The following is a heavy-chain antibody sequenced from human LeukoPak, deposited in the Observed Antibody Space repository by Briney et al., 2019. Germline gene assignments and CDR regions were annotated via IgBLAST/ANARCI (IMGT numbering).Heavy chain of an antibody. CDR3: ARGVGGSYSPYFDY. D-gene: IGHD1-26*01. Sequence: PSETLSLTCAVYGGSFSGYYWSWIRQPPGKGLEWIGEINHSGSTNYNPSLKSRVTISVDTSKNQFSLKLSSVTAADTAVYYCARGVGGSYSPYFDYWGQGTLVTVSS. CDR1: GGSFSGYY. J-gene: IGHJ4*02. V-gene: IGHV4-34*01. CDR2: INHSGST.